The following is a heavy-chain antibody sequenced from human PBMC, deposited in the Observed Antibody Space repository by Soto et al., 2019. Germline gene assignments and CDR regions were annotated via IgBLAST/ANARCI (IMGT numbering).Heavy chain of an antibody. D-gene: IGHD2-15*01. CDR1: GFTFGDYA. J-gene: IGHJ4*02. Sequence: GGSLRLSCTASGFTFGDYAMSWVRQAPGKGLEWVGFIRSKAYGGTTEYAASVKGRFTISRDDSKSIAYLQMNSLKTEDTAVYYCTRVVGGPGGNPSYYFDYWGQGTLVTVSS. CDR2: IRSKAYGGTT. V-gene: IGHV3-49*04. CDR3: TRVVGGPGGNPSYYFDY.